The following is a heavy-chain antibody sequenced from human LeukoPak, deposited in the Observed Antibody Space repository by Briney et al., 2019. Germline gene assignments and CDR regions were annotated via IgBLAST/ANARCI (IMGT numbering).Heavy chain of an antibody. V-gene: IGHV4-61*02. J-gene: IGHJ4*02. D-gene: IGHD2-15*01. CDR1: GDSINNGSYY. CDR3: ARDVGYFDY. CDR2: IYTSGST. Sequence: SETLSLTCTVAGDSINNGSYYWSWIRQPAGKGLEWIGRIYTSGSTRYNPSLKSRLTISVDTSKNQFSLKLSSVTAADTAVYYCARDVGYFDYWGQGTLVTVSS.